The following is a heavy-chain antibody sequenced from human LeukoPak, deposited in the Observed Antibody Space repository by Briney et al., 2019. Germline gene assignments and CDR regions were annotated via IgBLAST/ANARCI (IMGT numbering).Heavy chain of an antibody. J-gene: IGHJ4*02. CDR2: MNPNSGNT. Sequence: ASVKVSCKASAYTFIAYDINWVRQAPGQGLEWMGWMNPNSGNTGYAQKFQGRVTMTRNSSINTAHMELSSLRFDDTAVYYCARVQGVWFGESLRLNQLEYWGQGTLVTVSS. CDR3: ARVQGVWFGESLRLNQLEY. D-gene: IGHD3-10*01. CDR1: AYTFIAYD. V-gene: IGHV1-8*01.